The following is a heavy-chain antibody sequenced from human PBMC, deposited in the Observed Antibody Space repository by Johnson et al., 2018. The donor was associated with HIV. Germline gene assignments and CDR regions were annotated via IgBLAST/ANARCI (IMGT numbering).Heavy chain of an antibody. D-gene: IGHD7-27*01. CDR1: GFSFDDYG. CDR3: AKDDNWGYVVGTFDI. J-gene: IGHJ3*02. Sequence: QVQLVESGGGVVRPGGSLRLSCEGSGFSFDDYGMNWVRQAPGKGLEWVSVIYRGGNTYYGDSVKGRFTISRDNSKNTLYLQMNSLSAEDTAVYYCAKDDNWGYVVGTFDIWGQGTMVTVSS. CDR2: IYRGGNT. V-gene: IGHV3-NL1*01.